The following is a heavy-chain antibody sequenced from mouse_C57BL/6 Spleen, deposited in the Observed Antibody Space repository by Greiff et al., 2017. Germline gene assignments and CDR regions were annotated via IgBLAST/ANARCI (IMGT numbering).Heavy chain of an antibody. V-gene: IGHV1-50*01. CDR1: GYTFTSYW. CDR3: ARSQWFDV. CDR2: IDPSDSYT. J-gene: IGHJ1*03. Sequence: VQLQQPGAELVKPGASVKLSCKASGYTFTSYWMQWVKQRPGQGLEWIGEIDPSDSYTNYNQKFKGKATLTVDTSSSTAYMQLSSLTSEDSAVYYCARSQWFDVWGTGTTVTVSS. D-gene: IGHD1-3*01.